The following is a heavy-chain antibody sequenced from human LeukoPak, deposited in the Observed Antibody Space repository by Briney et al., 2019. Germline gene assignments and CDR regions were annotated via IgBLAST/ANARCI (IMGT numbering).Heavy chain of an antibody. J-gene: IGHJ4*02. Sequence: SVKVSCKASGGTFSSYAISWVRQAPGQGLEWMGGIIPIFGTAHYAQKFQGRVTITTDESTSTTYMELSSLRSEDTAVYYCARDGVIGGLYYFDYWGQGTLITVSS. CDR2: IIPIFGTA. D-gene: IGHD2/OR15-2a*01. CDR1: GGTFSSYA. CDR3: ARDGVIGGLYYFDY. V-gene: IGHV1-69*05.